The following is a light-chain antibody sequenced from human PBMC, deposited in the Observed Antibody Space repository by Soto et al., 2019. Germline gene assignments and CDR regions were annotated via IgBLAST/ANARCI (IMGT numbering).Light chain of an antibody. CDR1: QSISGW. CDR2: KAS. Sequence: DIQVTQSPSTLSAPVGDRVTITCRASQSISGWLAWYQQKPGKAPNLLIYKASTLESGVPSRFSGSGSGTEFTLTISGLQPDDFATYYCQQYNNYGSWTFGQGTKVEIK. J-gene: IGKJ1*01. V-gene: IGKV1-5*03. CDR3: QQYNNYGSWT.